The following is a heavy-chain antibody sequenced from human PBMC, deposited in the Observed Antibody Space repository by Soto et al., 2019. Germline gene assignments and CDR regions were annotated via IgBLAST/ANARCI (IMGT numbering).Heavy chain of an antibody. D-gene: IGHD3-22*01. CDR3: ARIPYDNSGTIFDY. CDR2: IYAGTIT. Sequence: EVQLVESGGGLIQPGGSLRLSCAVSGITVSSYYMSWVRQAAGKGLEWVSVIYAGTITYYADSVKGRFTIYRDNSKNTLNLGMNSLRVEDTAVYYCARIPYDNSGTIFDYWGQGTLVTVSS. CDR1: GITVSSYY. V-gene: IGHV3-53*01. J-gene: IGHJ4*02.